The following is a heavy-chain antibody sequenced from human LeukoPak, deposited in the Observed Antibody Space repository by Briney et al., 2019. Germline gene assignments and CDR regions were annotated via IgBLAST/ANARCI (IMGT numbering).Heavy chain of an antibody. V-gene: IGHV3-21*01. J-gene: IGHJ4*02. CDR1: GFTFSSYS. CDR2: ISSSSSYI. Sequence: GGSLRLSCAASGFTFSSYSMNWVRQAPGKGLEWVSSISSSSSYIYYADSVKGRFTISRDNSKNTLYLQMNSLRAEDTAVYYCARSVALYYFDYWGQGTLVTVSS. CDR3: ARSVALYYFDY.